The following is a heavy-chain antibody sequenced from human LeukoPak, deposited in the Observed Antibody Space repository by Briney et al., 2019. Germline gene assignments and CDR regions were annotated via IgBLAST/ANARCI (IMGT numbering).Heavy chain of an antibody. J-gene: IGHJ6*02. CDR2: IYYSGST. CDR1: GGSISSYY. CDR3: ARHLPAGGMDV. V-gene: IGHV4-59*08. Sequence: PSETLSLTCTVSGGSISSYYWSWIRQPPGKGLEWIGYIYYSGSTNYNPSLKSRVTISVDTSKNQFSLKLSSVTAADTAVYYCARHLPAGGMDVWGQGTTVTVSS. D-gene: IGHD2-2*01.